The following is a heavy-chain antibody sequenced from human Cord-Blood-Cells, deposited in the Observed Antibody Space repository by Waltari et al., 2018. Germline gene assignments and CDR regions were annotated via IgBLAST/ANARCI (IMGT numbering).Heavy chain of an antibody. CDR3: ARGPIQLDY. Sequence: QVQLQESGPGLVKPSETLSLTCTVSGYSISSGYYWGWIRQPPGKGLEWIGSIYHSGITYYNPSLKSRVTISVDTSKNQFSLKLSSVTAADTAVYYCARGPIQLDYWGQGTLVTVSS. J-gene: IGHJ4*02. CDR1: GYSISSGYY. V-gene: IGHV4-38-2*02. CDR2: IYHSGIT. D-gene: IGHD6-6*01.